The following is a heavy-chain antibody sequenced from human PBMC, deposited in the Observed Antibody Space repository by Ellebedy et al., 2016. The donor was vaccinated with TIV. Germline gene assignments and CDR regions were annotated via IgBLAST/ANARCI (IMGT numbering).Heavy chain of an antibody. CDR3: VTSGEVRGELLYS. Sequence: GESLKISCAASGFTFSTYWMSWVRQAPGKGLEWVANIKQDGSEKYYVDSVKGRFTISRDNAENSLYLQMNSLRAEDTAVYYCVTSGEVRGELLYSWGHGTLVTVSS. J-gene: IGHJ4*01. CDR2: IKQDGSEK. CDR1: GFTFSTYW. V-gene: IGHV3-7*01. D-gene: IGHD3-10*01.